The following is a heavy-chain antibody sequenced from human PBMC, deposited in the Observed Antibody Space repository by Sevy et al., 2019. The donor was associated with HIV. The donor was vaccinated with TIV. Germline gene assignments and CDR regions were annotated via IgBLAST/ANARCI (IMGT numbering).Heavy chain of an antibody. Sequence: GGFLRLSCADSGFTFIDYAMHCVRQAPGKGLEWVAVISDDGSKTYYADSVNGRFTISRDNSKNTLYLQMNSLRADDTAVYYCATRRVTSHYFDYWGQGTSVTVSS. D-gene: IGHD2-21*02. CDR3: ATRRVTSHYFDY. J-gene: IGHJ4*02. CDR1: GFTFIDYA. CDR2: ISDDGSKT. V-gene: IGHV3-30*04.